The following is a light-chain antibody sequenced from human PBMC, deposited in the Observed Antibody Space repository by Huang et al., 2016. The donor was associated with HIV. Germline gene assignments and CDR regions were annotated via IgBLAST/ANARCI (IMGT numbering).Light chain of an antibody. V-gene: IGKV1-5*01. Sequence: DIQMTQSPYTLSASVGDRVTITCRASQSISSWLAWYQQKPGKAPKLLIYDASSLESGVPSRFSGSGSGTEFTLTINSLQPDNFATYYCQQYNSYPVTFGQGTKLEIK. CDR2: DAS. CDR3: QQYNSYPVT. J-gene: IGKJ2*01. CDR1: QSISSW.